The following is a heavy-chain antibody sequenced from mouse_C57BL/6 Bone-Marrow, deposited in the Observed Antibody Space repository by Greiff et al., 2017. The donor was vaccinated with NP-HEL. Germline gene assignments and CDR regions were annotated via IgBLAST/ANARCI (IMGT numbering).Heavy chain of an antibody. Sequence: QVQLQQPGAELVNPGASVKLSCKASGYTFTSYWMQWVKQRPGQGLEWIGEIDPSDSYTNYNQKFKGKATLTVDTSSSTAYMQLSSLTSEDSAVYYCARRADGYYVWFAYWGQGTLVTVSA. CDR2: IDPSDSYT. CDR3: ARRADGYYVWFAY. V-gene: IGHV1-50*01. J-gene: IGHJ3*01. CDR1: GYTFTSYW. D-gene: IGHD2-3*01.